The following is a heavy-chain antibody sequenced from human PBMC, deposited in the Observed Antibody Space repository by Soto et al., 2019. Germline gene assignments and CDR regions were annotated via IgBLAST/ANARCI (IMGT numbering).Heavy chain of an antibody. CDR1: GFTFRNYD. D-gene: IGHD1-26*01. Sequence: GGSLRLSWAASGFTFRNYDMHWVRQAPGKGLEWVAAISYDGTHQHYVDSVRGRFTISRDTSTNTVYLQMNSLRAEDTAVYYCAKARERPYLDNWTQGTLVTVSS. CDR3: AKARERPYLDN. J-gene: IGHJ4*02. CDR2: ISYDGTHQ. V-gene: IGHV3-30*18.